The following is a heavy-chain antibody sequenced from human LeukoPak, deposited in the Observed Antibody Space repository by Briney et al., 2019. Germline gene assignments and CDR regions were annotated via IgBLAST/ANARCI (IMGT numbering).Heavy chain of an antibody. CDR1: GFIFSRSA. D-gene: IGHD3-22*01. Sequence: SVKVSCKASGFIFSRSAVQWVRQARGQRLEWIGWIVIRSGNTNYAQKFQERVTMTRDMSTGTAYMELSSLRSEDTAVYYCAAGNYYDSSGYYPYAFDIWGQGTMVTVSS. V-gene: IGHV1-58*01. CDR3: AAGNYYDSSGYYPYAFDI. J-gene: IGHJ3*02. CDR2: IVIRSGNT.